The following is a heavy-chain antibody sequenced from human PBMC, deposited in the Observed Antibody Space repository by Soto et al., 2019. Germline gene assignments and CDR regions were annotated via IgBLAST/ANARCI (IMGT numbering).Heavy chain of an antibody. J-gene: IGHJ4*02. CDR3: ATHPGGGGY. D-gene: IGHD3-10*01. CDR1: GFTVSNNY. CDR2: IYSGGYT. Sequence: EVQLVESGGGLIQPGGSLRLSCAVSGFTVSNNYMSWVRQAPGKGLEGVSVIYSGGYTAYGDSVKGRFTISRDNSKNTLSLKKKRLSAEDPAVFSCATHPGGGGYWGQGTLVTVSS. V-gene: IGHV3-53*01.